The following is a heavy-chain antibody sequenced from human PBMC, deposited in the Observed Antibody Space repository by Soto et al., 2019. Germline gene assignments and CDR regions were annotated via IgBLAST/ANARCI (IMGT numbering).Heavy chain of an antibody. D-gene: IGHD3-22*01. J-gene: IGHJ4*02. V-gene: IGHV3-21*06. CDR2: ISSTRTYL. Sequence: PGGSLRLSCATSGFNFKSDVMHWIRQARGEGLEWVSSISSTRTYLHYADSEKRRFTISGDNAKNALYLEMNRLRDDDTVIYYCVREGSYDTSGKYIQAFCYWGQGTLVTVSS. CDR1: GFNFKSDV. CDR3: VREGSYDTSGKYIQAFCY.